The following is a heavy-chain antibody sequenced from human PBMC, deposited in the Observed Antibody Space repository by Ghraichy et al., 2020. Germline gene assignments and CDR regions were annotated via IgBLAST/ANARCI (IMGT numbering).Heavy chain of an antibody. CDR1: GDSFTTSY. J-gene: IGHJ5*02. D-gene: IGHD3-16*01. CDR3: ARDDLVGGGGRNWFPP. CDR2: ISASGST. Sequence: SQTLSLTCTVSGDSFTTSYWTWIRQPAGKGLEWIGRISASGSTYQNPSLRSRISMSVDTSKNTFSLRLTSVTAADTAVYYCARDDLVGGGGRNWFPPWGQGRLVTVSS. V-gene: IGHV4-4*07.